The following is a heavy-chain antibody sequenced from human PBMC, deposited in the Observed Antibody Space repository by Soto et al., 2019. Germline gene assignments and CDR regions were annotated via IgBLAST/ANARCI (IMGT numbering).Heavy chain of an antibody. Sequence: SETLSLTCTVSGGSISGYYWSWIRQPPGKGLEWIGYIYYSGSTNYNPSLKSRVTISVDTSKNQFSLKLSSVTAADTAVYYCARDRGSYSFFDYWGQGTLVTVSS. J-gene: IGHJ4*02. CDR2: IYYSGST. D-gene: IGHD5-18*01. CDR3: ARDRGSYSFFDY. V-gene: IGHV4-59*01. CDR1: GGSISGYY.